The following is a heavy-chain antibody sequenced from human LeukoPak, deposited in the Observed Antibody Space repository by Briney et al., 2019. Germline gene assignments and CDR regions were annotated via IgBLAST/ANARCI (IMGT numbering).Heavy chain of an antibody. CDR2: ISSNGGST. CDR3: ASPYSGYDYNFDH. V-gene: IGHV3-64D*06. CDR1: GFPFSSYA. D-gene: IGHD5-12*01. Sequence: QPGGSLRLSCSASGFPFSSYAMHWVRQAPGKGLEYVSSISSNGGSTYYADSVKGRFTISRDNSKNTLFLQMSSLRTEDTAVYYCASPYSGYDYNFDHWGQGTLVTVSS. J-gene: IGHJ4*02.